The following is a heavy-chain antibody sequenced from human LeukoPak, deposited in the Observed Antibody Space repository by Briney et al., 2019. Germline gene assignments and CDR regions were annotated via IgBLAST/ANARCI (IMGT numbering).Heavy chain of an antibody. CDR2: INDRGGYI. V-gene: IGHV3-23*01. D-gene: IGHD6-19*01. CDR1: GFTFIMYS. J-gene: IGHJ4*02. CDR3: VKERDRGIEVAVDFDY. Sequence: GGSLRLSCEASGFTFIMYSMAWVRQAPGKGLEWVSVINDRGGYIQDADSVKGRFTISRDNSQNTLFLQMNSLRDEDTAVYYCVKERDRGIEVAVDFDYWGQGTLVTVSS.